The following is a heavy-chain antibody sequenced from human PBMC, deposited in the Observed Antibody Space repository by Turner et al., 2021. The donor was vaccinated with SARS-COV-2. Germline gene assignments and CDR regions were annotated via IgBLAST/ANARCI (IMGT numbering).Heavy chain of an antibody. CDR3: ARGRAAAAGHFDY. Sequence: QVQLQQWGAGLLKPSETLSLTCAVYGGSFSGYYWSWIRQPPGKVLEWIGEINHSGSTNYNPSLKSRVTISVDTSKNQFSLKLSSVTAADTAVYYCARGRAAAAGHFDYWGQGTLVTVSS. J-gene: IGHJ4*02. CDR1: GGSFSGYY. CDR2: INHSGST. D-gene: IGHD6-13*01. V-gene: IGHV4-34*01.